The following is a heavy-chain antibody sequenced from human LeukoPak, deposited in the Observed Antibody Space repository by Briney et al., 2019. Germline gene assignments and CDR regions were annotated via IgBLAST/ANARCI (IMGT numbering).Heavy chain of an antibody. CDR2: IYYSGST. Sequence: PSETLSLTCTVSGGSISSSSYYWGWIRQPPGKGLEWIGSIYYSGSTYYNPSLKSRVTISVDTSKNQFSLKLSSVTAADTAVYYCARHEGYAYSSGWYPSFDYWGQGTLVTVSS. CDR3: ARHEGYAYSSGWYPSFDY. CDR1: GGSISSSSYY. V-gene: IGHV4-39*01. J-gene: IGHJ4*02. D-gene: IGHD6-19*01.